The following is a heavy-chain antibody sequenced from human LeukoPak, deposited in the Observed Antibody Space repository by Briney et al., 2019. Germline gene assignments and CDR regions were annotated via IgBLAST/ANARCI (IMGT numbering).Heavy chain of an antibody. J-gene: IGHJ5*02. CDR3: ARVEIVGATDWFDP. Sequence: GGSLRLSCAASGFTFSSYELHWVRQGTGKGLEWVSAVGTAGHTYYSASVKGRFTISRENAENSLYLQLNSLRAEDTAVYYCARVEIVGATDWFDPWGQGTLVTVSS. CDR1: GFTFSSYE. D-gene: IGHD1-26*01. CDR2: VGTAGHT. V-gene: IGHV3-13*01.